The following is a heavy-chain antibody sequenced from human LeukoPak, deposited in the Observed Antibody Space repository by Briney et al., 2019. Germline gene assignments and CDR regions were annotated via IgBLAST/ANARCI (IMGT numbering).Heavy chain of an antibody. CDR3: ARDRIVVVPAAIDY. CDR2: ISAYNGNT. D-gene: IGHD2-2*02. Sequence: ASVKVSCKASGYTFTSYGISWVRQAPGQGLEWMGWISAYNGNTNYAQRLQGRVTMTTDTSTSTAYMELRSLRSDDTAVYYCARDRIVVVPAAIDYWGQGTLVTVSS. V-gene: IGHV1-18*01. CDR1: GYTFTSYG. J-gene: IGHJ4*02.